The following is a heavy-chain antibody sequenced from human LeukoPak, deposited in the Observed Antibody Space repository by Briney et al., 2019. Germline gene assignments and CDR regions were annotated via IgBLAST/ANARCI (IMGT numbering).Heavy chain of an antibody. D-gene: IGHD3-3*01. CDR3: ARDLEGWFDP. CDR1: GFTFSTFA. CDR2: IYSGGST. Sequence: PGGSLRLSCAASGFTFSTFALHWVRQAPGMGLEWVSVIYSGGSTYYADSVKGRFTISRDNSKNTLYLQMNSLRAEDTAVYYCARDLEGWFDPWGQGTLVTVSS. V-gene: IGHV3-53*01. J-gene: IGHJ5*02.